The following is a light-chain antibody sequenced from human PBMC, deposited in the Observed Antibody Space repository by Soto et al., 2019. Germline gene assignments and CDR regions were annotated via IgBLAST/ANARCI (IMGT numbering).Light chain of an antibody. CDR2: TVS. CDR3: QQSYTSPVT. CDR1: QSISNY. V-gene: IGKV1-39*01. Sequence: DIQMTQSPSSLSASVGDRVTITCRASQSISNYLNWYQQKPGKAPKLLIFTVSRLQSGVPSRFSGSGSGTDFTLTISSLQPEDFATYYCQQSYTSPVTFGQGTKVEIK. J-gene: IGKJ1*01.